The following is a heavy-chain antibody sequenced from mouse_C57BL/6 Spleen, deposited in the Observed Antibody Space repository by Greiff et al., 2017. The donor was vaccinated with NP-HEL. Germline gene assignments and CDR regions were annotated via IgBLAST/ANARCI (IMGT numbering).Heavy chain of an antibody. CDR3: TRAYYYGSAY. Sequence: EVKLVESGEGLVKPGGSLKLSCAASGFTFSSYAMSWVRQTPEKRLEWVAYISSGGDYIYYADTVKGRFTISRDNARNTLYLQMSSLKSEDTAVYYCTRAYYYGSAYWGQGTLVTVAA. V-gene: IGHV5-9-1*02. D-gene: IGHD1-1*01. J-gene: IGHJ3*01. CDR1: GFTFSSYA. CDR2: ISSGGDYI.